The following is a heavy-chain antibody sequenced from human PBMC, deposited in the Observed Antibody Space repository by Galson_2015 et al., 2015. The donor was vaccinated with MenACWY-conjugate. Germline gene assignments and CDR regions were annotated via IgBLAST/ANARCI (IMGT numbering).Heavy chain of an antibody. Sequence: SLRISCAGSAFTFSNAYMSWVRQAPGKGLEWVGRIKSQTAGGKIDYAAPVKGRFTTSRDDSQKPLYLQMNSLKIEDTAVYYCTTHKPDSWGGLLFHFYMDVWGKGTTVTVSS. CDR2: IKSQTAGGKI. CDR3: TTHKPDSWGGLLFHFYMDV. V-gene: IGHV3-15*01. CDR1: AFTFSNAY. J-gene: IGHJ6*03. D-gene: IGHD2-21*01.